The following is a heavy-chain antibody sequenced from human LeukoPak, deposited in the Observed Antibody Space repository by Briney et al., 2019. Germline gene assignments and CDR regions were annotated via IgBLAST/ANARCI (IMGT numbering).Heavy chain of an antibody. J-gene: IGHJ6*02. CDR1: GGSISSYY. CDR3: AREKDCSSTSCFPYYGMDV. V-gene: IGHV4-4*07. Sequence: SETLSLTCTVSGGSISSYYWSWIRQPAGKGLEWIGRIYTSGSTNYNPSLKSRVTMSVDTSKNQFSLKLGSVTAADTAVYYCAREKDCSSTSCFPYYGMDVWGQGTTVTVSS. D-gene: IGHD2-2*01. CDR2: IYTSGST.